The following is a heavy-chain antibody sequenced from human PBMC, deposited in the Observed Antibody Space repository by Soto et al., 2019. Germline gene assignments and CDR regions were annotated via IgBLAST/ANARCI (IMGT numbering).Heavy chain of an antibody. CDR3: ARHSLATQPGDY. CDR1: GYRFTSYW. J-gene: IGHJ4*02. Sequence: PGESLKISCRTSGYRFTSYWIAWVRQRPGKGLDWMGIIYPGDSDTRYSPSFQGQVTISVDNSIDTAYLEWTTLRASDSAMYYCARHSLATQPGDYWGQGTRVTV. CDR2: IYPGDSDT. D-gene: IGHD5-12*01. V-gene: IGHV5-51*01.